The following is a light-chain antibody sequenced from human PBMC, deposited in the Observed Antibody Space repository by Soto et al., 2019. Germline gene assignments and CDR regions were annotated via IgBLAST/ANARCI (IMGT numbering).Light chain of an antibody. Sequence: EIVMTQSPATLSVSPGERAIFSCTASQSVDSKLAWYQQKLGQAPRLLIYDASTRATGIPARFSGSGSGTEFTLTISSLQSEDFAIYYCQQYYVWNTFGGGTKV. CDR2: DAS. V-gene: IGKV3D-15*01. CDR3: QQYYVWNT. J-gene: IGKJ4*01. CDR1: QSVDSK.